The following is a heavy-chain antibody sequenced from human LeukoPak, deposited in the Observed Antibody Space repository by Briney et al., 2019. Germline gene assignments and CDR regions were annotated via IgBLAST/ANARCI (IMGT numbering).Heavy chain of an antibody. CDR3: AKGYGLTPKYGMDV. D-gene: IGHD3-10*01. CDR1: GFTFDGYA. J-gene: IGHJ6*02. Sequence: GGSLRLSCAASGFTFDGYAMHWVRQAPGKGLEWVSGISWNSGSIDYTDSVRGRFTISRDNAKNSLDLQMNSLRAEDTALYYCAKGYGLTPKYGMDVWGQGTTVTVSS. CDR2: ISWNSGSI. V-gene: IGHV3-9*01.